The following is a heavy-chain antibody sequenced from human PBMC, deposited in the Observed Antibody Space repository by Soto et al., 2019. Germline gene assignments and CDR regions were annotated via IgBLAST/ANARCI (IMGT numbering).Heavy chain of an antibody. J-gene: IGHJ4*02. CDR2: ISSSGSTI. CDR3: ARVEGIVVVPAAMMYLDY. Sequence: QVQLVESGGGLVKPGGSLRLSCAPSGFTFSDYYMSWIRQAPGKGLEWVSYISSSGSTIYYADSVKGRFTISRDNAKNSLYLQMNSLRAEDTAVYYCARVEGIVVVPAAMMYLDYWGQGTLVTVSS. V-gene: IGHV3-11*01. CDR1: GFTFSDYY. D-gene: IGHD2-2*01.